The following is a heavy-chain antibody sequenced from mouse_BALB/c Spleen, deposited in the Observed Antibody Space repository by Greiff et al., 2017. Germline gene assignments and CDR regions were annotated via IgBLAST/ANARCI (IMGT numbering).Heavy chain of an antibody. CDR2: ISSGSSTI. J-gene: IGHJ4*01. V-gene: IGHV5-17*02. Sequence: EVQRVESGGGLVQPGGSRKLSCAASGFTFSSFGMHWVRQAPEKGLEWVAYISSGSSTIYYADTVKGRFTISRDNPKNTLFLQMTSLRSEDTAMYYCARKGDYDYAMDYWGQGTSVTVSS. D-gene: IGHD1-1*01. CDR1: GFTFSSFG. CDR3: ARKGDYDYAMDY.